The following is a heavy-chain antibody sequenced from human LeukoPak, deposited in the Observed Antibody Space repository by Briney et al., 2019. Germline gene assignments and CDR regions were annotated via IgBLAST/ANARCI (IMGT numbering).Heavy chain of an antibody. CDR2: ISSSSSYI. Sequence: GGSLRLSCAASGFTFSSYSMNWVRQAPGKGPEWVSSISSSSSYIYYADSVKGRFTISRDNSKNTLYLQMNNLRAEDTAVYYCAREVPPASWGQGTLVTVSS. V-gene: IGHV3-21*01. D-gene: IGHD2-2*01. J-gene: IGHJ4*02. CDR1: GFTFSSYS. CDR3: AREVPPAS.